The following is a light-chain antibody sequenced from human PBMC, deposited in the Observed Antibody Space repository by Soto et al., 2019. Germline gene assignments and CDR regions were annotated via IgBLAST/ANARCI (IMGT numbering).Light chain of an antibody. CDR3: MQVLQAPYT. V-gene: IGKV2-28*01. J-gene: IGKJ2*01. CDR1: QSLRLSNGYNY. CDR2: LGS. Sequence: EILMTQSPLSLPVTPGEPASISCRSSQSLRLSNGYNYLDWYLQKPGQSPQLLIYLGSDRASGVPDRFSGSGSGTDFTLKISRVEAEDVGLYYCMQVLQAPYTFGQGTQLEIK.